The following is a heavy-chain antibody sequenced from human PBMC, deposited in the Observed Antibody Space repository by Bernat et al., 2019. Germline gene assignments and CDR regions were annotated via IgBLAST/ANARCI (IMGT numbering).Heavy chain of an antibody. J-gene: IGHJ6*03. CDR3: AKGGAGSLTYYYYYYMDV. CDR2: ISGSGGST. D-gene: IGHD6-19*01. V-gene: IGHV3-23*01. CDR1: GFTFSSYA. Sequence: EVQLLESGGGLVQPGGSLRLSCAASGFTFSSYAMSWVRQAPGKGLEWVSVISGSGGSTYYAGSVKGRFTSSRDNSKNTLYLQMNSLRAEDTAVYYCAKGGAGSLTYYYYYYMDVWGKGTTVTVSS.